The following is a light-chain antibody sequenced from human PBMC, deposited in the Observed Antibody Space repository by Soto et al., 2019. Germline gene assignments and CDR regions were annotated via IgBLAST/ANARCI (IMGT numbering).Light chain of an antibody. CDR3: QQYGSSLSIT. CDR1: QSVSSSY. J-gene: IGKJ5*01. V-gene: IGKV3-20*01. CDR2: GAS. Sequence: EIVLTQSPGTLSLSPGVRVTLSCRASQSVSSSYLAWYQQKPGQAPRLLIYGASSRATGTPDRFSGSGSGTDFTLTISRLEPEDFAVYYCQQYGSSLSITFGQGTRLENK.